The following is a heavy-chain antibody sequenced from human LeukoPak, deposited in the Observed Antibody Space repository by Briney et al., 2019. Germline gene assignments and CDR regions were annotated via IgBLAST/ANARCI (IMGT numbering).Heavy chain of an antibody. D-gene: IGHD3-10*01. Sequence: PSETLSLTCTVSGGSVSSGSYYWSWIRQPPGKGLEWIGYIYYSGSTNYNPSLKSRVTISVDTSKNQFSLKLSSVTAADTAVYYCAGDYSGSGIDYWGQGTLVTVSS. CDR2: IYYSGST. CDR1: GGSVSSGSYY. V-gene: IGHV4-61*01. CDR3: AGDYSGSGIDY. J-gene: IGHJ4*02.